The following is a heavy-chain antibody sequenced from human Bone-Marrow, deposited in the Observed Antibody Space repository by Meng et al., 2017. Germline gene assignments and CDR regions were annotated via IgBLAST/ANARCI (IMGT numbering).Heavy chain of an antibody. Sequence: QLQLQESGQGLVKPSGHLSLTGTVSGGSISSSSYYWGWIRQPPGKGLEWIGSIYYSGGTYYNPSLKSRVTISVDTSKNQFSLKLSSVTAADTAVYYCARATQRGYTLRVGFDPWGQGTLVTVSS. CDR1: GGSISSSSYY. J-gene: IGHJ5*02. CDR2: IYYSGGT. CDR3: ARATQRGYTLRVGFDP. V-gene: IGHV4-39*01. D-gene: IGHD5-18*01.